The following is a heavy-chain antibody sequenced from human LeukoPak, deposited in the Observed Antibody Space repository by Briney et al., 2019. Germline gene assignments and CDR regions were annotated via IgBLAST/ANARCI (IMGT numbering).Heavy chain of an antibody. Sequence: SVKVSCKASGGTFNSYAFSWVRQAPGQGLEWMGGIIPIFGTANYAQKFQGRVTITADESTSTAYMELSSLRSEDTAVYYCARGPVDILTGYYKSHFDSWGQGTLVTVSS. CDR2: IIPIFGTA. J-gene: IGHJ4*02. D-gene: IGHD3-9*01. CDR1: GGTFNSYA. V-gene: IGHV1-69*13. CDR3: ARGPVDILTGYYKSHFDS.